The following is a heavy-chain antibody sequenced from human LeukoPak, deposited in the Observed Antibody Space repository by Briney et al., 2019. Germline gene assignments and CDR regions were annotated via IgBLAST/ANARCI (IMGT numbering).Heavy chain of an antibody. CDR3: ASGLYYYDSSGYYVDY. CDR2: IYYSGST. J-gene: IGHJ4*02. Sequence: PSETLSLTCTVSGGSISSNSYYWGWIRQSPGKGLEWIGYIYYSGSTNYNPSLKSRVTISVDTSKNQFSLKLSSVTAADTAVYYCASGLYYYDSSGYYVDYWGQGTLVTVSS. D-gene: IGHD3-22*01. CDR1: GGSISSNSYY. V-gene: IGHV4-61*05.